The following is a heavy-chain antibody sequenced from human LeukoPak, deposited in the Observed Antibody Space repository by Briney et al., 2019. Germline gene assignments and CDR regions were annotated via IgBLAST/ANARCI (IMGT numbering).Heavy chain of an antibody. Sequence: SETLSLTCAVYGGSFSGYYWSWIRQPPGKGLEWIGEINYSGSTNYNPSLKSRVTISVDTSKNQFSLKLSSVTAADTAVYYCARASIVVVPAATPNRYDYWGQGTLVTVSS. CDR1: GGSFSGYY. CDR2: INYSGST. V-gene: IGHV4-34*01. CDR3: ARASIVVVPAATPNRYDY. J-gene: IGHJ4*02. D-gene: IGHD2-2*01.